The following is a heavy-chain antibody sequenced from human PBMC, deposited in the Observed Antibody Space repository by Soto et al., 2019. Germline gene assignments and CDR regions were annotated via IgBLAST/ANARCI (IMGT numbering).Heavy chain of an antibody. CDR2: ISSSGDYI. Sequence: EVQLMESGGGLVKPGGSLRLSCAASGFHFSSYTMNWVRQAPGKGLEWVSSISSSGDYIYYADSVKGRFTISRDNAKNSLYLQMSSLRAGDTAMFYCARGDAYNSFGYWGQGALVTVSS. CDR1: GFHFSSYT. D-gene: IGHD1-1*01. CDR3: ARGDAYNSFGY. J-gene: IGHJ4*02. V-gene: IGHV3-21*02.